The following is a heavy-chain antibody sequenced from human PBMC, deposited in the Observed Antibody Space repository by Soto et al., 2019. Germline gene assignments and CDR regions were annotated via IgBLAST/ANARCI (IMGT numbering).Heavy chain of an antibody. D-gene: IGHD2-15*01. CDR1: GYTFTSYG. CDR3: ARDPVVVVAATPTGVWFDP. Sequence: GASVKVSCKASGYTFTSYGISWVRQAPGQGLEWMGWISAYNGNTNYAQKLQGRVTMTTDTSTSTAYMELRSLRSDDTAVYYCARDPVVVVAATPTGVWFDPWGQGTLVTVSS. J-gene: IGHJ5*02. V-gene: IGHV1-18*01. CDR2: ISAYNGNT.